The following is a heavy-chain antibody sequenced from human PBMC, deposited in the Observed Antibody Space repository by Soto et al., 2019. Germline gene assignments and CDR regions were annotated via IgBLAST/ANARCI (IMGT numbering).Heavy chain of an antibody. CDR3: ARGRYGDY. D-gene: IGHD1-1*01. V-gene: IGHV1-18*01. CDR2: ISAHNGNT. Sequence: QVHLVQSGAEVKKPGAPVKVSCKGSGYAFTTYGITWVRQAPGRGLEWMGWISAHNGNTNYAQKLQGRVTVTRDTSTSTAYMELRRLRSDDTAVYYCARGRYGDYWGQGALVTVSS. J-gene: IGHJ4*02. CDR1: GYAFTTYG.